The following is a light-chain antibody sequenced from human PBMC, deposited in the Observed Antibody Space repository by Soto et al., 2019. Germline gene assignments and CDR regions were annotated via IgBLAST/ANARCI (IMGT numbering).Light chain of an antibody. J-gene: IGKJ1*01. Sequence: EIVLTQSPGTLSLSPGESATLSCRASQSVSSNSLAWYRRNPGQPPSLLIYGTSTRATDIPRRFSGSGSGTDFTLTIMRLEQDEFAVYFCQQYGDSPPTFGQGTKVEVK. CDR2: GTS. V-gene: IGKV3-20*01. CDR3: QQYGDSPPT. CDR1: QSVSSNS.